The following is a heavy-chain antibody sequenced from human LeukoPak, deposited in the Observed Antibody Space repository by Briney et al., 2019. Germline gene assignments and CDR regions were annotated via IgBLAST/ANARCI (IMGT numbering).Heavy chain of an antibody. CDR3: AKDTSSWYSPPGAFDL. CDR2: VYASGST. J-gene: IGHJ3*01. Sequence: SETLSLTCTVSGGSIISHYWNWIRQPAGKGLELIGRVYASGSTTYNPSLKNRVTMSVDTSKNQFSLRLTSVTAADTAVYYCAKDTSSWYSPPGAFDLWGQGTMVTVSS. V-gene: IGHV4-4*07. CDR1: GGSIISHY. D-gene: IGHD6-13*01.